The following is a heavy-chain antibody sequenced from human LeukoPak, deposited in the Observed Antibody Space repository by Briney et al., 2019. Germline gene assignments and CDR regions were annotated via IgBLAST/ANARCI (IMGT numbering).Heavy chain of an antibody. J-gene: IGHJ4*02. CDR3: AKGLGSSWVFDY. CDR1: GFTFSTYR. CDR2: IKQDGSEK. D-gene: IGHD6-13*01. V-gene: IGHV3-7*03. Sequence: GGSLRLSCAASGFTFSTYRMSWVRQAPGKGLEWVANIKQDGSEKHYVDSVKGRFTISRDNAKNSLYLQMNSLRAEDMALYYCAKGLGSSWVFDYWGQGTLVTVSS.